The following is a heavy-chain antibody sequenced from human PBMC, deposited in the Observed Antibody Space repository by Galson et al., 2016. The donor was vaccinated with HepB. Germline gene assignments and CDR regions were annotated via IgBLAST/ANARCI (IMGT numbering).Heavy chain of an antibody. J-gene: IGHJ4*02. CDR2: ISSSGATT. V-gene: IGHV3-11*01. D-gene: IGHD3-10*01. CDR1: GFTFSDFY. CDR3: ARDPSSGGEDYFYY. Sequence: SLRLSCAASGFTFSDFYMNWIRQVPGKGPEWISHISSSGATTYYADSVKGRFTISRDNAKNSLYLQMNNLGAGYTAIYYCARDPSSGGEDYFYYWGQGTLVTVSS.